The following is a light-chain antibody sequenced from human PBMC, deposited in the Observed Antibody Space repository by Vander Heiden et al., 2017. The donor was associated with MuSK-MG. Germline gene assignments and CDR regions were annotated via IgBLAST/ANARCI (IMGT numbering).Light chain of an antibody. J-gene: IGKJ1*01. CDR1: QSISSY. CDR2: GAS. Sequence: DIQMTQSPSPLSASLVDRVTITCRASQSISSYLNWYQQKPGKAPKLLIYGASSLQSGVPSRFSGSGSGTDFTLTISSLQPEDFATYYCQQSDSTPWTFGQGTKVEIK. CDR3: QQSDSTPWT. V-gene: IGKV1-39*01.